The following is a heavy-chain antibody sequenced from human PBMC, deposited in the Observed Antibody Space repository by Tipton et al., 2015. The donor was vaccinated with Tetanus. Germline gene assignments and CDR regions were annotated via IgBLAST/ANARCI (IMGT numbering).Heavy chain of an antibody. Sequence: QLVQSGAEVKKPGASVKVPCKTSGYTFSNYGVSWVRQAPGRGLEWMGWISAYNGDTNTAQNLQGRVTMTTDTSISTAYMELSSLRSEDTAVYYCVRGPPPESDWNYLIDFWGQGTLVTVSS. J-gene: IGHJ4*02. CDR2: ISAYNGDT. D-gene: IGHD1-7*01. CDR1: GYTFSNYG. CDR3: VRGPPPESDWNYLIDF. V-gene: IGHV1-18*01.